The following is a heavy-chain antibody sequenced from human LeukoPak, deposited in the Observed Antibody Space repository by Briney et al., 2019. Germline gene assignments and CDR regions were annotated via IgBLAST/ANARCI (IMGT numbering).Heavy chain of an antibody. CDR2: ISTSGGET. CDR1: GFTLTGSA. CDR3: AKGGSYAPLDY. Sequence: GGTLRLSCAASGFTLTGSAMTWVRQAPGKGLEWVSAISTSGGETIYTDSVKDRFTISRDNSKNTLYLQMNSLRAEDTAIYYCAKGGSYAPLDYWGQGTLVTVSS. V-gene: IGHV3-23*01. D-gene: IGHD1-26*01. J-gene: IGHJ4*02.